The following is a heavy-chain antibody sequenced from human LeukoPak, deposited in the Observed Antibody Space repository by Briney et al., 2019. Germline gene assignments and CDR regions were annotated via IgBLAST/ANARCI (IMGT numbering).Heavy chain of an antibody. Sequence: GGSLRLSCAASGFTFSSYWMSWVRQAPGKGLEWAANIKQDGSEKYYVDSVKGRFTISRDNAKNSLYLQMNSLRAEDTAVYYCARVGSVLRYFDWLTDPHYWGQGTLVTVSS. CDR1: GFTFSSYW. V-gene: IGHV3-7*01. D-gene: IGHD3-9*01. CDR2: IKQDGSEK. CDR3: ARVGSVLRYFDWLTDPHY. J-gene: IGHJ4*02.